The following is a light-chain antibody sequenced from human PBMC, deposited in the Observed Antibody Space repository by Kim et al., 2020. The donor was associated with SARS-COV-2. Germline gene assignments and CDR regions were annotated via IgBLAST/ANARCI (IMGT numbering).Light chain of an antibody. CDR2: DVN. CDR3: CSYAVRYTFGV. Sequence: SGAMASTGTSEEVGSYNYVSWYQQHPGKARQLLIYDVNKRPSGVPDRFSGAKSGKAASLTISGLQAEDEAYYCCCSYAVRYTFGVFGGGTQLTVL. V-gene: IGLV2-11*01. CDR1: SEEVGSYNY. J-gene: IGLJ3*02.